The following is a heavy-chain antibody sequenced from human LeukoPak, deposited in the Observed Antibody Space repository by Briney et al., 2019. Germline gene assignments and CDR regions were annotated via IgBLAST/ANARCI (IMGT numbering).Heavy chain of an antibody. V-gene: IGHV1-2*02. J-gene: IGHJ6*03. CDR2: INPNSGGT. CDR3: AREVADYYYMDV. CDR1: GYTFTGYY. Sequence: ASVKVSCKASGYTFTGYYMHWVRQAPGQGLEWMGWINPNSGGTNYAQKFQGRVTMTRDTSISTAYMELSRLRSDGTAVYYCAREVADYYYMDVWGKGTTVTISS.